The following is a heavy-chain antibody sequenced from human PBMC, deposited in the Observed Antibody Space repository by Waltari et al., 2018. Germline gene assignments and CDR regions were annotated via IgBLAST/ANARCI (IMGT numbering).Heavy chain of an antibody. CDR1: GGTFSSYT. D-gene: IGHD2-15*01. CDR3: ARTGGWNYFDY. J-gene: IGHJ4*02. CDR2: IFPCVGVA. V-gene: IGHV1-69*02. Sequence: QVQLVQSGAEVKKPGSSVKVSCNASGGTFSSYTISWVRQAPGQGLEWMGRIFPCVGVANDAQKFQGRVTITADKSTSTAYMELSSLRSEDTAVYYCARTGGWNYFDYWGQGTLVTVSS.